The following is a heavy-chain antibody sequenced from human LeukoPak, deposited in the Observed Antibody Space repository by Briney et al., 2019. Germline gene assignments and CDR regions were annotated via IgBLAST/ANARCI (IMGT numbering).Heavy chain of an antibody. CDR3: ARGMMDETDDY. CDR2: IYSDNT. V-gene: IGHV3-53*01. J-gene: IGHJ4*02. CDR1: AFTVSSNS. Sequence: PGGSLRLSCTVSAFTVSSNSMCWVRQAPEKGLEWVSFIYSDNTHYSDSVKGRFTISRDNSKNTLYLQMNSLRAEDTAVYYCARGMMDETDDYWGQGTLVTVSS. D-gene: IGHD3-16*01.